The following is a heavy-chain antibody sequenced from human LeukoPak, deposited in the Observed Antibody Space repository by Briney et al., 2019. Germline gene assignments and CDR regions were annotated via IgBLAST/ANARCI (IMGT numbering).Heavy chain of an antibody. CDR2: INHRGDT. D-gene: IGHD1-1*01. V-gene: IGHV4-34*01. J-gene: IGHJ4*03. CDR1: GGSFSAYY. Sequence: SETLSLTCAVYGGSFSAYYWSWVRQSPGKGLEWIAEINHRGDTNYNPSVKSRVTMSVDTSKNQFSLKVISLTAADTAIYYCARGPTISETGYFDYWGQGTLVTVSS. CDR3: ARGPTISETGYFDY.